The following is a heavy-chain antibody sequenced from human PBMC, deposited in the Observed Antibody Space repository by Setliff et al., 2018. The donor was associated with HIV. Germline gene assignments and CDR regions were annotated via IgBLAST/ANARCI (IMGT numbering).Heavy chain of an antibody. D-gene: IGHD5-12*01. CDR3: ARASQGGGYNY. J-gene: IGHJ4*02. V-gene: IGHV1-3*03. Sequence: ASVKVSCKASGFTFTNYAIHWVRQAPGQRLEWMGWINVDSGNTKYLQDLQGRVTITKDRSASTAYMELSSLRSEDTAVYYCARASQGGGYNYWGQGTLVTVSS. CDR1: GFTFTNYA. CDR2: INVDSGNT.